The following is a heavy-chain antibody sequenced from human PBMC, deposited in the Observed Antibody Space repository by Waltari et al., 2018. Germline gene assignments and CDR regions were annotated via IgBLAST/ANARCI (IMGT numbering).Heavy chain of an antibody. CDR3: AKVRAAAGTGFFDP. CDR1: GFTFSSFG. J-gene: IGHJ5*02. V-gene: IGHV3-30*02. CDR2: IRYDGSNK. Sequence: QVQLVESGGGVVQPGGSLRLSCAASGFTFSSFGMHWVLQAPGKGLEWVAFIRYDGSNKYYADSVKGRFTISRDDSKNTLYLQMNSLRAEDTAVYYCAKVRAAAGTGFFDPWGQGTLVTVSS. D-gene: IGHD6-13*01.